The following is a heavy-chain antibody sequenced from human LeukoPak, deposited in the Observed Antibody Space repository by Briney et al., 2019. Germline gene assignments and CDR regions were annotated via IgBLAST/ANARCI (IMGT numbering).Heavy chain of an antibody. V-gene: IGHV1-46*01. CDR3: AREMGVGSTMGYFYY. CDR2: INLSAGTT. CDR1: GGTFSSYD. D-gene: IGHD1-26*01. J-gene: IGHJ4*02. Sequence: ASVKVSCKASGGTFSSYDISWVRQAPGQGLEWMGVINLSAGTTNYAQKFQGGVTMTRDMSTSTVYMELSSLTSEDTAVYYCAREMGVGSTMGYFYYWGQGTLVTVSS.